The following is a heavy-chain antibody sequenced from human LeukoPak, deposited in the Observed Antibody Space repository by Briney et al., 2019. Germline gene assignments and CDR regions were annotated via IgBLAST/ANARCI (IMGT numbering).Heavy chain of an antibody. D-gene: IGHD2-15*01. CDR2: IYSGGST. V-gene: IGHV3-66*01. CDR1: GSTISAYA. J-gene: IGHJ4*02. CDR3: AREGIGSYYFDY. Sequence: GGSLRLSCAASGSTISAYAMSWVRQAPGKGLEWVSVIYSGGSTYYADSVKGRFTISRDNSKNTLYLQMNSLRAEDTAVYYCAREGIGSYYFDYWGQGTLVTVSS.